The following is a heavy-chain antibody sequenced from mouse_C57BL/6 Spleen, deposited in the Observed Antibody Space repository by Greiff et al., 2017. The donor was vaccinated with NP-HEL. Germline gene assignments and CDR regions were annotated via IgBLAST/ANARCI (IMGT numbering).Heavy chain of an antibody. D-gene: IGHD2-4*01. CDR1: GYTFTSYT. V-gene: IGHV1-4*01. CDR3: AREDYLYAMDY. CDR2: INPSSGYT. Sequence: QVQLQQSGAELARPGASVKMSCKASGYTFTSYTMHWVKQRPGQGLEWIGYINPSSGYTKYNQKFKDKATLTADKSSSTAYMQLSSLTSEDSAVYYCAREDYLYAMDYWGQGTSVTVSS. J-gene: IGHJ4*01.